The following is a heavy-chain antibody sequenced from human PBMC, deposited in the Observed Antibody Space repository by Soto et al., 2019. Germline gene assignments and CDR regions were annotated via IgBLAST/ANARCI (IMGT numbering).Heavy chain of an antibody. CDR1: GGSISSYY. CDR3: ARLHDYGALGDWVDH. D-gene: IGHD4-17*01. V-gene: IGHV4-59*01. Sequence: SETLSLTCTVSGGSISSYYWSWIRQPPGKGLEWIGYIYYSGSTNYNPSLKSRVTISVDTSKNQFSLKLSSVTAADTAVYYCARLHDYGALGDWVDHWGQGTLVTVSS. J-gene: IGHJ5*02. CDR2: IYYSGST.